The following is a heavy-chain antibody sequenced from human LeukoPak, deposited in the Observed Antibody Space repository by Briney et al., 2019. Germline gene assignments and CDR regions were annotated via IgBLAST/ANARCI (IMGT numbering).Heavy chain of an antibody. CDR1: GFTFSSYA. D-gene: IGHD3-22*01. V-gene: IGHV3-23*01. CDR2: ISGSVGST. CDR3: AKIISGYYDSSGYYSPYYYYYMDV. J-gene: IGHJ6*03. Sequence: PGGSLRLSCAASGFTFSSYAMSWVRQAPGEGLEWVSAISGSVGSTYYADSVKGRFTISGDNSKNTLHLQMNSLRAEDTAVYYCAKIISGYYDSSGYYSPYYYYYMDVWGKGTTVTVSS.